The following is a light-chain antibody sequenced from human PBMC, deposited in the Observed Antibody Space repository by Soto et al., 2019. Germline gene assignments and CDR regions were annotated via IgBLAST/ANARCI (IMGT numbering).Light chain of an antibody. CDR3: QQYRNWPT. CDR1: QSVSTK. V-gene: IGKV3-15*01. Sequence: EIIMTQSPATLSVSPGETATLSCRASQSVSTKLAWYQQKPGQAPRLLIYGAATRATGIPARFSGSGSGTEFTLTISSLQSEDAAVYYCQQYRNWPTFGPGTKVDIK. CDR2: GAA. J-gene: IGKJ3*01.